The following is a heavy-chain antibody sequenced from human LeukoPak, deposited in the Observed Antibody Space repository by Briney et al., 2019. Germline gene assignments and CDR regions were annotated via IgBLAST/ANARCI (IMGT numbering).Heavy chain of an antibody. J-gene: IGHJ5*02. V-gene: IGHV4-39*07. CDR3: ARDLIGGGGWFDP. Sequence: PSETLSLTCTVSGGSISSSSYYWGWIRQPPGKGLEWIGSIYYSGSTYYNPSLKSRVTISVDTSKNQFSLKLSSVTAADTAVYYCARDLIGGGGWFDPWGQGTLVTVSS. CDR2: IYYSGST. CDR1: GGSISSSSYY. D-gene: IGHD2/OR15-2a*01.